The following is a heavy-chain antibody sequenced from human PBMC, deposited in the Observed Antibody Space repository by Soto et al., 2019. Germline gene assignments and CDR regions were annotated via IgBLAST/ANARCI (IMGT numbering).Heavy chain of an antibody. CDR2: INWNGGST. CDR3: ARDPIVVVAATRSYYYGMDV. V-gene: IGHV3-20*04. D-gene: IGHD2-15*01. CDR1: GFTFDDHG. Sequence: PGGSLRLSCASAGFTFDDHGMRWVREDPGKVLDWVSGINWNGGSTGYADSVKGRFTISRDNAKNSLYLQMNSLRAEDTALYYCARDPIVVVAATRSYYYGMDVWGQGT. J-gene: IGHJ6*02.